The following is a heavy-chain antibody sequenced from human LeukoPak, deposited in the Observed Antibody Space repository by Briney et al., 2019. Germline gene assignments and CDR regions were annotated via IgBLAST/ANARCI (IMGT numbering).Heavy chain of an antibody. CDR2: VNPNSGGT. V-gene: IGHV1-2*02. CDR1: GYTFTGYY. Sequence: ASVKVSCKASGYTFTGYYMHWVRQAPGQGLEWMGWVNPNSGGTNYAQKFQGRVTMTRDTSISTAYMELSRLRSDDTAVYYCARVLDYYGSGSYYWGQGTLATVSS. CDR3: ARVLDYYGSGSYY. D-gene: IGHD3-10*01. J-gene: IGHJ4*02.